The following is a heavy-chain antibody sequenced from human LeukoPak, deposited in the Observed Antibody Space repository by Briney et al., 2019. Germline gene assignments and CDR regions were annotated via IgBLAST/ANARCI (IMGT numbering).Heavy chain of an antibody. CDR1: GGTFSSYA. J-gene: IGHJ4*02. CDR2: IIPIFGTA. CDR3: ARGGGPRGYSYGYGDYFDY. V-gene: IGHV1-69*05. D-gene: IGHD5-18*01. Sequence: SVKVSCKASGGTFSSYAISWVRQAPGQGLEWMGGIIPIFGTANYAQKFQGRVTITTDESTSTAYMELSSLRSEDTAVYYCARGGGPRGYSYGYGDYFDYWGQGTLVTVSS.